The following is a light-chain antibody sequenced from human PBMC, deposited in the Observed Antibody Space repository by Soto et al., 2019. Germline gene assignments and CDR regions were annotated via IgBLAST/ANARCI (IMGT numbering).Light chain of an antibody. V-gene: IGLV1-40*01. J-gene: IGLJ1*01. CDR1: SSNIGAGYD. CDR3: QSYDSSLSAYV. Sequence: QSVLTQPPSVSGAPGQRVTISCTGSSSNIGAGYDVHWYQQLPGTAPKLLIYGSSNRPSGVPDRFSGSKSDTSASLAITGLQAEDEADYYCQSYDSSLSAYVFGTGTKVTVL. CDR2: GSS.